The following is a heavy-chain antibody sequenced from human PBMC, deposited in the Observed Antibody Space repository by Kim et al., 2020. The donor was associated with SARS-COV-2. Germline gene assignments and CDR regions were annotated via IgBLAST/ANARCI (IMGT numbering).Heavy chain of an antibody. Sequence: GESLKISCKGSGYSFTSYWISWVRQMPGKGLEWMGRIDPSDSYTNYSPSFQGHVTISADKSISTAYLQWSSLKASDTAMYYCARIVWFGELRGGWFDPWGQGTLVTVSS. CDR2: IDPSDSYT. J-gene: IGHJ5*02. D-gene: IGHD3-10*01. CDR3: ARIVWFGELRGGWFDP. CDR1: GYSFTSYW. V-gene: IGHV5-10-1*01.